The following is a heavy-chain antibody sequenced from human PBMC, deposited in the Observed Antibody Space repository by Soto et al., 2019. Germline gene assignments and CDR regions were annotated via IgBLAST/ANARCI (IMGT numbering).Heavy chain of an antibody. CDR2: NRPDNGNT. J-gene: IGHJ5*02. D-gene: IGHD3-3*01. V-gene: IGHV1-18*04. Sequence: QLQLVQSGAEVKRPGASARVSCEASGYPFAKYGISWIRQAPGQGLEWMGWNRPDNGNTEYALKFQGRISITRDISSNTVYLAVRSLRSEDTAMYYCATSYDSGFDPWGQGTLVSVSS. CDR3: ATSYDSGFDP. CDR1: GYPFAKYG.